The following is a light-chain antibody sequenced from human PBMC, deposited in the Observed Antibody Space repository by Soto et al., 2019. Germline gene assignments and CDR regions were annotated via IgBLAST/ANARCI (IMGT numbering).Light chain of an antibody. CDR1: SNDIGGYNL. V-gene: IGLV2-23*02. CDR3: CSFAGGATFV. Sequence: QSVLTQPASVSGSPGQSITISCTGTSNDIGGYNLVSWYQQHPGKAPKLIIYEASERPSGVSDRFSGSRSGNTASLTISTLQAEDEADYSCCSFAGGATFVFGGGNKLTVL. CDR2: EAS. J-gene: IGLJ2*01.